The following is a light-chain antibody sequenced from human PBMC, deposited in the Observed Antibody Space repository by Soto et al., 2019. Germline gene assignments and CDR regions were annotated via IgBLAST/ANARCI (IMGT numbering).Light chain of an antibody. J-gene: IGLJ1*01. CDR1: NSVVGAFNY. Sequence: QSALTQPASVSGSPGQSIAITCTGTNSVVGAFNYVSWYQQHPDKAPKLMIYEVSNRPSGVSNRFSGSKSVNTATLTISGLQTEDEADYYCSSYTTSSTRVFGTGTKVTVL. CDR3: SSYTTSSTRV. CDR2: EVS. V-gene: IGLV2-14*03.